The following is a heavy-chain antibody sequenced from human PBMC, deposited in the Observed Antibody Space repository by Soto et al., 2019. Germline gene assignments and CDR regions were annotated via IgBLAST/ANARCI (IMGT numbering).Heavy chain of an antibody. CDR1: GGSISSGGYY. Sequence: SETLSLTCTVSGGSISSGGYYWSWIRQHPGKGLEWIGYIYYSGSTYYNPSLKSRVTISVDTSKNQFSLKLSSVTAADTAVYYCARDRKSLQARLVLRYGMDVWGKGTTVPVSS. V-gene: IGHV4-31*03. D-gene: IGHD6-19*01. CDR2: IYYSGST. CDR3: ARDRKSLQARLVLRYGMDV. J-gene: IGHJ6*04.